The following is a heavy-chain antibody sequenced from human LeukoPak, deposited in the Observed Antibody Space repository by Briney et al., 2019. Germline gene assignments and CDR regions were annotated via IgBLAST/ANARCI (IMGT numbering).Heavy chain of an antibody. J-gene: IGHJ6*03. Sequence: AAVTVSCKVSGHTLTALPMHWVRQAPGKGLEWMGSFDTHDDETIYAQNSQGRVTMTEDTSTNTAFMELTSLRSEDTAVYYCAAFDDSWSGYFSSAPYFYVDVWGGGTTVTVSS. CDR2: FDTHDDET. V-gene: IGHV1-24*01. D-gene: IGHD3-3*01. CDR1: GHTLTALP. CDR3: AAFDDSWSGYFSSAPYFYVDV.